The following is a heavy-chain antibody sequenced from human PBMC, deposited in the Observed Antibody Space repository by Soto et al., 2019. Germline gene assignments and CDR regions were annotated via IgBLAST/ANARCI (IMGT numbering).Heavy chain of an antibody. CDR2: IIPIFGTA. CDR1: GGTFSSYA. V-gene: IGHV1-69*13. D-gene: IGHD2-21*02. Sequence: ASVKVSCKASGGTFSSYAISWVRQAPGQGLEWMGGIIPIFGTANYAQKFQGRVTITADESTSTAYMELSSLRSEDTAVYYCASPTYCGGDCYPAEYFQHWGQGTLVTVSS. J-gene: IGHJ1*01. CDR3: ASPTYCGGDCYPAEYFQH.